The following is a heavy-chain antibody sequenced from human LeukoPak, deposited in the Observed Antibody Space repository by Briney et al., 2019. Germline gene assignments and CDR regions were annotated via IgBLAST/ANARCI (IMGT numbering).Heavy chain of an antibody. CDR3: ARGRYGPRLGN. D-gene: IGHD3-16*01. CDR2: INNSGST. CDR1: GASFSDSY. J-gene: IGHJ4*02. V-gene: IGHV4-34*01. Sequence: SESLSLSCAVYGASFSDSYWSWIRQSPEKGLEWIGEINNSGSTSYNPSLKSRVIMSVDRSKNQFSLRLTSVTAADTAVYYCARGRYGPRLGNWGQGTLVTVSS.